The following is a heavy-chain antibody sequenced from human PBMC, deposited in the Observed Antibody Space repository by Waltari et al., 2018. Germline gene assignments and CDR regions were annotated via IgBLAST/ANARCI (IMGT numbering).Heavy chain of an antibody. CDR3: ARTYQSGSYSDY. CDR2: INTRNGGT. V-gene: IGHV1-2*02. Sequence: QVQLVQSGAEVTKPGASVKVSCKTSGYPFTSYYMHWVRQAPGQGIEWMGWINTRNGGTNYAQKYQGRVTMTRDTSISTAYMELSRLISNDTAVYYCARTYQSGSYSDYWGQGTPVTVSS. J-gene: IGHJ4*02. CDR1: GYPFTSYY. D-gene: IGHD1-26*01.